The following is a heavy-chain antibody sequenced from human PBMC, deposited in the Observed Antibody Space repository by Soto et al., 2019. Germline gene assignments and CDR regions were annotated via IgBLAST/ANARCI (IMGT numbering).Heavy chain of an antibody. CDR1: GGSLSGYY. CDR2: IKDGGRT. CDR3: ARGQEGVVATH. V-gene: IGHV4-34*01. Sequence: QVQLQQWGAGLLKPSETLSLNCAVNGGSLSGYYWSWIRQPPGKGLEWIGEIKDGGRTNYSPSLKRRAPLSSDPSNNHFSLRLYSFTAADTGVYYCARGQEGVVATHWDQGTLVTVSS. J-gene: IGHJ4*02. D-gene: IGHD5-12*01.